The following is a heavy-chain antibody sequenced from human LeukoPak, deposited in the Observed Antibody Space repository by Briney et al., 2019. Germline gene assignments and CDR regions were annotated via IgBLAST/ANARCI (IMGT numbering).Heavy chain of an antibody. D-gene: IGHD4-17*01. V-gene: IGHV3-15*01. Sequence: PGGSLRLSCAASGFTFSNAWMSWVRQAPGKGLEWVGRIKSKTDGGTTDYAAPVKGRFTISRGDSKNTRYLQMNSLETEDTAVYYCTTEVHLGYGDYSRDYWGQGTLVTVSS. CDR3: TTEVHLGYGDYSRDY. CDR1: GFTFSNAW. J-gene: IGHJ4*02. CDR2: IKSKTDGGTT.